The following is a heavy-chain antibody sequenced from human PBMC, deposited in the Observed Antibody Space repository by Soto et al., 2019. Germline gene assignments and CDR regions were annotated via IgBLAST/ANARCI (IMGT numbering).Heavy chain of an antibody. D-gene: IGHD3-3*01. Sequence: QVQLVQSGAEVKKPGASVKVSGKSSGYNFTSYDINWVRQATGQGLEWMGWMNPNSGNTGYAQKFQGRVTMTRNTSISTAYMELSSLRSEDTAMYYCARIKPGALEWLLSPHWYFDLWGRGTLVTVSS. CDR2: MNPNSGNT. CDR1: GYNFTSYD. V-gene: IGHV1-8*01. J-gene: IGHJ2*01. CDR3: ARIKPGALEWLLSPHWYFDL.